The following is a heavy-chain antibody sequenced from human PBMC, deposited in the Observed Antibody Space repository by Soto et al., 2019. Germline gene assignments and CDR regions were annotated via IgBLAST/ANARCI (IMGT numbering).Heavy chain of an antibody. CDR1: GGSFSGYY. D-gene: IGHD2-15*01. V-gene: IGHV4-34*01. CDR3: ARTNIVVVVAASRNGMDV. Sequence: QVQLQQWGADLLKPSEPLSLPCAAYGGSFSGYYWSWLGQPQGKGLGWMGEINHSGSTNYNPSLKRRVTISVDTSKNQCSLKLSSVTAADTAVYYCARTNIVVVVAASRNGMDVWGQGPTVTVSS. J-gene: IGHJ6*02. CDR2: INHSGST.